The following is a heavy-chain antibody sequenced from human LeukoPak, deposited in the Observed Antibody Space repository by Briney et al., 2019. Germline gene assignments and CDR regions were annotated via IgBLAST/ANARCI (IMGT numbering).Heavy chain of an antibody. CDR1: GFTFSSYA. D-gene: IGHD6-6*01. CDR3: AKSYSSSSNPYYFDY. J-gene: IGHJ4*02. V-gene: IGHV3-23*01. CDR2: ISGSGGST. Sequence: RAGGSLRLSCAASGFTFSSYAMSWVRQAPGKGLEWVSAISGSGGSTYYADSVKGRFTISRDNSKNTLYLQMNSLRAEDTAVYYCAKSYSSSSNPYYFDYWGQGTLVTVSS.